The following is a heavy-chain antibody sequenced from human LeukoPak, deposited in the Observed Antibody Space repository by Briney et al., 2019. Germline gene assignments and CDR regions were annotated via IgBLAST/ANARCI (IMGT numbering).Heavy chain of an antibody. J-gene: IGHJ3*02. CDR1: GFTFDDYA. V-gene: IGHV3-9*01. D-gene: IGHD6-13*01. CDR2: ISWNSGSI. Sequence: PGGSLRLSCAASGFTFDDYAMHWVRQAPGKGLEWVSGISWNSGSIGYADSVKGRFTISRDNAKNSLYLQMNSLRAEDTALYYCAKTQERSGIAAGGTDAFYIWGQGTMVPVFS. CDR3: AKTQERSGIAAGGTDAFYI.